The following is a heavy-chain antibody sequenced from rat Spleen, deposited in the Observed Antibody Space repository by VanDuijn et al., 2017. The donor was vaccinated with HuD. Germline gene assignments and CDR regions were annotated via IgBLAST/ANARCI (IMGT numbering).Heavy chain of an antibody. CDR3: TRGYVMDA. CDR2: ITNTGGST. J-gene: IGHJ4*01. V-gene: IGHV5S23*01. CDR1: GFTFSDYY. Sequence: EVQLVESGGGLVQPGRSLKLSCAASGFTFSDYYMAWVRQAPGKGLEWVASITNTGGSTYYPDSVKGRFTISRDNAKSTLSLQMDSLRSEDTATYYCTRGYVMDAWGQGASVTVSS.